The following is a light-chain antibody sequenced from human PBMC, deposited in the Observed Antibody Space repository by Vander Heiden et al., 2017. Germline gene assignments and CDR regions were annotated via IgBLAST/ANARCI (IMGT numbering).Light chain of an antibody. CDR3: SSYVTITTVV. V-gene: IGLV2-23*02. CDR2: EVR. J-gene: IGLJ2*01. CDR1: STDVGNYNL. Sequence: QSALTQPASVPWAPGQSITISCTGSSTDVGNYNLVSWYQQHPGNPTKLLIYEVRERPSGVSNRSSGSKSGNTASLTIYGLLAEDEADYYCSSYVTITTVVFGGGTKVTVL.